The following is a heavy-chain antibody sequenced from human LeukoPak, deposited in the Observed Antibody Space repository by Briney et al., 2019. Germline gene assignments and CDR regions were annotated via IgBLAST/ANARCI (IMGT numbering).Heavy chain of an antibody. Sequence: GGSLRLSCAASGFTFSSYVMHWVRQAPGKGLEWVAIISYDGSNEYYADSVKGRFTISRDNAKNSLYLQMNSLRAEDTAVYYCAELGITMIGDVWGKGTTVTISS. CDR3: AELGITMIGDV. J-gene: IGHJ6*04. V-gene: IGHV3-30*04. CDR1: GFTFSSYV. D-gene: IGHD3-10*02. CDR2: ISYDGSNE.